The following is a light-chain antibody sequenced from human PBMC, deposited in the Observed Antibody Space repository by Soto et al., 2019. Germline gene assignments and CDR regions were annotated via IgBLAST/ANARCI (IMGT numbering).Light chain of an antibody. CDR2: AAS. J-gene: IGKJ4*01. CDR3: QQSHSAPLT. V-gene: IGKV1-39*01. CDR1: QSISSY. Sequence: DIQMTQSPSSLSASVGDRVTITCRASQSISSYLNWYQQKPGKAPTLLIYAASSLQSGVPSRFSGSGSGTDFTLTISSLQREDFATYYCQQSHSAPLTFGGGTKVEIK.